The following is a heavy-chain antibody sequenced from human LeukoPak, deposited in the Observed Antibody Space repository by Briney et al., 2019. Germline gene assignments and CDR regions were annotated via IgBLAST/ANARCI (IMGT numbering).Heavy chain of an antibody. D-gene: IGHD6-19*01. CDR2: IYHTGNI. CDR3: ARFGSGWWYNDY. Sequence: PSETLSLTCTVSGDSISSYYWSWIRQPPGKGLEWIGYIYHTGNIKYNPSLNSRVTISIDTSKNQFSLKLSSVTAADTAVYYCARFGSGWWYNDYWGQGTLVTVSS. CDR1: GDSISSYY. V-gene: IGHV4-59*01. J-gene: IGHJ4*02.